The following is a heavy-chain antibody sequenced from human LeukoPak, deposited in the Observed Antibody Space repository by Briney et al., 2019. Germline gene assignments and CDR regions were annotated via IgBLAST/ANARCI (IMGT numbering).Heavy chain of an antibody. V-gene: IGHV4-30-4*08. CDR2: IYYSGST. CDR3: AREKSLGAVNDY. D-gene: IGHD3-16*01. CDR1: GGSISSGGYY. J-gene: IGHJ4*02. Sequence: SQTLSLTCTVSGGSISSGGYYWSWIRQPPGKGLEWIGYIYYSGSTYYNPSLKSRVTISVDTSKNQFSLKLSSVTAADTAVYYCAREKSLGAVNDYWGQGTLVTVSS.